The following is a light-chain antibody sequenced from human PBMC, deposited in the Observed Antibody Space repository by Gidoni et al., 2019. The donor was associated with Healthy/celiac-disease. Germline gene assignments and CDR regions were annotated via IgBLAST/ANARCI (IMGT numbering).Light chain of an antibody. CDR1: QSVLYSSNDKSY. J-gene: IGKJ1*01. CDR2: WAP. CDR3: QQYYGTPWT. V-gene: IGKV4-1*01. Sequence: IVMTQSLDFLAVSLGERATINCKSSQSVLYSSNDKSYITWYQQKPGQPPELLIYWAPTRESGVPDRFSGSGSGTNFTLTVNSLQDEDVAVYYCQQYYGTPWTFGQGTKVEIK.